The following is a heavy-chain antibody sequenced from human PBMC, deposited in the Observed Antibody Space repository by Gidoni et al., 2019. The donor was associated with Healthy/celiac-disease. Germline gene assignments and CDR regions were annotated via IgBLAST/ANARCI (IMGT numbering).Heavy chain of an antibody. Sequence: QVQLQESGPGLVKPSETLSLTCTVSGGSISSYYWSWIRQPPGKGLEWIVYIYYSGSTNYNHSLKSRVTISVDTSKNQFSLKLSSVTAADTAVYYCARHAPNYGDYYYYGMDVWGQGTTVTVSS. D-gene: IGHD4-17*01. V-gene: IGHV4-59*08. J-gene: IGHJ6*02. CDR2: IYYSGST. CDR3: ARHAPNYGDYYYYGMDV. CDR1: GGSISSYY.